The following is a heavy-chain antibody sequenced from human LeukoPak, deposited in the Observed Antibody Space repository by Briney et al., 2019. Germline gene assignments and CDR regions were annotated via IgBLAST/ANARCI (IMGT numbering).Heavy chain of an antibody. CDR1: GGSISRGDYY. CDR3: ARVRRFGELYNYYGMDV. CDR2: IYYSGST. D-gene: IGHD3-10*01. J-gene: IGHJ6*04. V-gene: IGHV4-30-4*01. Sequence: PSETLSLTCTVSGGSISRGDYYWSWIRQSPGMGLEWIGYIYYSGSTFYNPSLKSRLTISVDTSKNHFSLKLNSVTAADTAVYYCARVRRFGELYNYYGMDVWGKGTTVTVSS.